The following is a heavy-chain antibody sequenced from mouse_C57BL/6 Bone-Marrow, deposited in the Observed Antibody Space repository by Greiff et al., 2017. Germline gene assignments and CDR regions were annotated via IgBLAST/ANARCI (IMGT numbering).Heavy chain of an antibody. CDR1: GYTFTSYG. J-gene: IGHJ3*01. CDR2: IYPRSGNT. V-gene: IGHV1-81*01. Sequence: QVQLKQSGAELARPGASVKLSCKASGYTFTSYGISWVKQRTGQGLEWIGEIYPRSGNTNYNDKFKGKATLTADKSSSPAYMELRILTSEASAVYVGARREGSPRGFAYWGRGKLVTVSA. CDR3: ARREGSPRGFAY. D-gene: IGHD1-1*01.